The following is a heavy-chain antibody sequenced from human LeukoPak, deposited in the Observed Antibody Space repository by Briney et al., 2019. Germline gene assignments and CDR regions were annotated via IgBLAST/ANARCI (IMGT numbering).Heavy chain of an antibody. D-gene: IGHD2-8*01. CDR3: AKELYPLYYFDY. CDR1: GFTFSSYG. Sequence: GESLRLSCAASGFTFSSYGMHWVRQAPGKGLEWVAFIRYDGSNKYYADSVKGRFTISRDNSKNTLYLQMNSLRAEDTAVYYCAKELYPLYYFDYWGQGTLVTVSS. V-gene: IGHV3-30*02. J-gene: IGHJ4*02. CDR2: IRYDGSNK.